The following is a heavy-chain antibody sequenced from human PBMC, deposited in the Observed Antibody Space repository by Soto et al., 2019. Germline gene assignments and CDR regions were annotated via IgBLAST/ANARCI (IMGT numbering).Heavy chain of an antibody. V-gene: IGHV1-69*12. J-gene: IGHJ6*02. Sequence: QVQLVQSGAEVKKPGSSVKVSCKASGGTFSSYAISWVRQAHGQGLEWMGGIIPIFGTANYAQKFQGRVTITAYESTSTAYMELSSLRSEDTAVYYCARDIAAAGKVVHYYYYGMDVWGQGTTVTVSS. CDR2: IIPIFGTA. CDR3: ARDIAAAGKVVHYYYYGMDV. D-gene: IGHD6-13*01. CDR1: GGTFSSYA.